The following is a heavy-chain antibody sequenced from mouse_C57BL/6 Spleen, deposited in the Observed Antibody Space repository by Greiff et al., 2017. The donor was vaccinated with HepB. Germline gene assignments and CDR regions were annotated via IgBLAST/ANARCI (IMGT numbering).Heavy chain of an antibody. V-gene: IGHV1-76*01. CDR2: IYPGSGNT. D-gene: IGHD1-1*01. J-gene: IGHJ1*03. CDR3: ARGGYYGSRYWYFDV. Sequence: VKLQESGAELVRPGASVKLSCKASGYTFTDYYINWVKQRPGQGLEWIARIYPGSGNTYYNEKFKGKATLTAEKSSSTAYMQLSSLTSEDSAVYFCARGGYYGSRYWYFDVWGTGTTVTVSS. CDR1: GYTFTDYY.